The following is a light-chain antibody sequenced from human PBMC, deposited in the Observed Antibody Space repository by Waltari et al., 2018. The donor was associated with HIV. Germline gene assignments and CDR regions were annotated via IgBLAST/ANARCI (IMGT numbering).Light chain of an antibody. V-gene: IGKV3-20*01. CDR1: QSFGSTY. J-gene: IGKJ1*01. Sequence: EIVLTQSPGTLSLSPGDRATLSCRASQSFGSTYLAWYQQKPGQGPRLLIYGASSRATGVPGRFSGSVSGTDFTLTISRLEPEDFAVYYCQQYGRSPRTFGQGTKVEIK. CDR3: QQYGRSPRT. CDR2: GAS.